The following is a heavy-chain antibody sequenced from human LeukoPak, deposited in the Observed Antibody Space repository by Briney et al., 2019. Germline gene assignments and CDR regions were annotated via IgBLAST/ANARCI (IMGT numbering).Heavy chain of an antibody. D-gene: IGHD3-10*01. J-gene: IGHJ3*02. CDR1: TLTFTSYE. V-gene: IGHV3-48*03. CDR2: ISSGSTI. CDR3: ARNRYGSSYDAFDI. Sequence: QPGGSLRLSCAASTLTFTSYEMNWVRQAQGKGLEWGSYISSGSTIYYADSVKGRFTISRDNAKNSLYLQMNSLRAEDTAVYYCARNRYGSSYDAFDIWGQGTMVTVSS.